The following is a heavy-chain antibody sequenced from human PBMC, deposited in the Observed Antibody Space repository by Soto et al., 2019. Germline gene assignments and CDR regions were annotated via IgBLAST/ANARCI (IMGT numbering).Heavy chain of an antibody. V-gene: IGHV4-59*02. CDR2: IYYSGST. Sequence: PSATLSLTCPVSGGSASSYYWSWIRPPPGKGLESIGYIYYSGSTNYNPSLKSRVTISVDTSKNQFSLKLSSVTAADTAVYYCARWGAIDGVLYYDFWSGYYTDYYYYGMEVWGQGNTVTVS. CDR1: GGSASSYY. D-gene: IGHD3-3*01. CDR3: ARWGAIDGVLYYDFWSGYYTDYYYYGMEV. J-gene: IGHJ6*02.